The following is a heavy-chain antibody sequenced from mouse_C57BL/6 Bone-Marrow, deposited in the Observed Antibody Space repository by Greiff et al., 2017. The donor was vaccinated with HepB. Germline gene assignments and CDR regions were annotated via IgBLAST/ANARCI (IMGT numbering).Heavy chain of an antibody. CDR1: GFNIKNTY. D-gene: IGHD1-1*01. CDR2: IDPANGNT. J-gene: IGHJ2*01. V-gene: IGHV14-3*01. CDR3: ARLTPYYYGSSYYFDY. Sequence: EVKLQESVAELVRPGASVKLSCTASGFNIKNTYMHWVKQRPEQGLEWIGRIDPANGNTKYAPKFQGKATITADTSSNTAYLQLSSLTSEDTAIYYCARLTPYYYGSSYYFDYWGQGTTLTVSS.